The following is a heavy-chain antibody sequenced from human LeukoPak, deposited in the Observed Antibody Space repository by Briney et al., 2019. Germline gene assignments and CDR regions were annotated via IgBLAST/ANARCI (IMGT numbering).Heavy chain of an antibody. CDR2: IHTSAST. CDR3: ASSTYYYDSSGYDY. CDR1: GASIRSYS. D-gene: IGHD3-22*01. V-gene: IGHV4-4*07. Sequence: SETLSLTCSVSGASIRSYSWSWLRQPAGKGLEWIGRIHTSASTEYNPSLKSRVTMSVDTSKNQFSLKLSSVTAADTAVYYCASSTYYYDSSGYDYWGQGTLVTVSS. J-gene: IGHJ4*02.